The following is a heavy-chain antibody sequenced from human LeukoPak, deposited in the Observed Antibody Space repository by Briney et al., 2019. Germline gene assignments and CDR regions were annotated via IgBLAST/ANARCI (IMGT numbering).Heavy chain of an antibody. Sequence: SETLSLTCSVSGGSISSYYWSWIRQPAGKGLEWIGRIYTSGSTNYNPSLKSRVTMSVHTSKNQFSLKLSSVTAADTAVYYCAGSPGGGSYYYAYWGQGTLVTVSS. J-gene: IGHJ4*02. D-gene: IGHD1-26*01. CDR2: IYTSGST. CDR3: AGSPGGGSYYYAY. CDR1: GGSISSYY. V-gene: IGHV4-4*07.